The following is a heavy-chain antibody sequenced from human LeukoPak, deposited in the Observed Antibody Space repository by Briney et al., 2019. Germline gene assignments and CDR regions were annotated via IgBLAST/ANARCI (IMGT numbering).Heavy chain of an antibody. Sequence: GGSLRLSCAASGFTFSTYAMSWVRQAPGKGLEWIGCSRNRANSHTTEYAASVKGRFTVSRDDSGNLMYLQMNSLKIEDTAVYFCTRDGGSSGNTAFDIWGQGTEVTVSS. V-gene: IGHV3-72*01. CDR1: GFTFSTYA. J-gene: IGHJ3*02. CDR2: SRNRANSHTT. CDR3: TRDGGSSGNTAFDI. D-gene: IGHD6-19*01.